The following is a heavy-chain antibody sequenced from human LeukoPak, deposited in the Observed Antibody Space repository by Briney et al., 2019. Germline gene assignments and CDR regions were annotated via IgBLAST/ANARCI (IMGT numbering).Heavy chain of an antibody. V-gene: IGHV4-59*01. CDR1: GGSISSYY. D-gene: IGHD1-26*01. CDR3: ARVTSSGSYWIVYYGMDV. J-gene: IGHJ6*02. CDR2: IYYSGST. Sequence: SETLSLTCTVSGGSISSYYWSWIRQPPGKGLEWIGYIYYSGSTNYIPSLKSRVTISVDTSKNQFSLKLSSVTAADTAVYYCARVTSSGSYWIVYYGMDVWGQGTTVTVSS.